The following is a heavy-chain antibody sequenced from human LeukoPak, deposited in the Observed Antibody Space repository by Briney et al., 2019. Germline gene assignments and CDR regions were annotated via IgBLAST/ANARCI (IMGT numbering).Heavy chain of an antibody. CDR1: GFSFSNYA. CDR3: VKDIHYYGSGNYYNGYFDY. Sequence: GGSLRLSCSASGFSFSNYAMHWVRQAPGKGLEYVSAISSNGGSTYYADSVKGRFTISRDNSRNTLYLQVSSLRAEDTAVYYCVKDIHYYGSGNYYNGYFDYWGQGTLVTVSS. CDR2: ISSNGGST. J-gene: IGHJ4*02. V-gene: IGHV3-64D*09. D-gene: IGHD3-10*01.